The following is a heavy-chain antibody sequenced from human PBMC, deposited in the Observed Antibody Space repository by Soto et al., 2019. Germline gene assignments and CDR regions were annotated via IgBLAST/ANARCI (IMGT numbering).Heavy chain of an antibody. Sequence: SLRLSCAGSGFTFSSYGIHWVRQAPGKGLEWVALISYDGGNEKYTESVKDRFTISRDDSHNVAYLQMSSLRTEDTAMYYCAKDRYSGTYPTDFDDRGPGSLVTLSS. CDR1: GFTFSSYG. V-gene: IGHV3-30*18. D-gene: IGHD1-26*01. J-gene: IGHJ4*02. CDR3: AKDRYSGTYPTDFDD. CDR2: ISYDGGNE.